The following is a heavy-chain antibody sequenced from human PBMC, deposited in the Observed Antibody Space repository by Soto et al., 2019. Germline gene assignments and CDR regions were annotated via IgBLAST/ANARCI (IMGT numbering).Heavy chain of an antibody. V-gene: IGHV4-59*01. CDR3: ARLPSNYDDMAFDI. CDR1: GGSISSYY. D-gene: IGHD3-22*01. J-gene: IGHJ3*02. CDR2: SYYSGST. Sequence: SETLSLTCTVSGGSISSYYWSWIPQHPGKGLEWIGYSYYSGSTNYTPSLKSRVTISVETSKNQFSLKLCSVTAADTAVYYCARLPSNYDDMAFDIWGQGTMVTVSS.